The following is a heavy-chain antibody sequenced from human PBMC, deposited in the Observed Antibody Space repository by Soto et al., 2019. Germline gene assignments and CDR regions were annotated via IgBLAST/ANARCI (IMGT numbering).Heavy chain of an antibody. CDR3: ASSYYDFWSGSLFYGMDV. V-gene: IGHV4-34*01. CDR2: INHSGST. CDR1: GGSFSGYY. D-gene: IGHD3-3*01. Sequence: PSETLSITSAVCGGSFSGYYWSWIRQPPGKGLEWIGEINHSGSTNYNPSLKSRVTISVDTSKNQFSLKLSSVTAADTAVYYCASSYYDFWSGSLFYGMDVWGQGTTVTVSS. J-gene: IGHJ6*02.